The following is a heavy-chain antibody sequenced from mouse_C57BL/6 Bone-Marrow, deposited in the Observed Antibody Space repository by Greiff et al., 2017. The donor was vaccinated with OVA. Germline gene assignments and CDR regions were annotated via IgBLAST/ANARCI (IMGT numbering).Heavy chain of an antibody. J-gene: IGHJ3*01. CDR2: IYPSSGNT. CDR3: ARPDGSWFAY. D-gene: IGHD2-3*01. V-gene: IGHV1-81*01. CDR1: GYTFTSYG. Sequence: QVQLQESGAELARPGASVKLSCKASGYTFTSYGLNWVKQSTGQGLEWIGEIYPSSGNTYYNEKFKGKATLTADKSSSTAYMELRSLTSEDSAVYFCARPDGSWFAYWGQGTLVTVSA.